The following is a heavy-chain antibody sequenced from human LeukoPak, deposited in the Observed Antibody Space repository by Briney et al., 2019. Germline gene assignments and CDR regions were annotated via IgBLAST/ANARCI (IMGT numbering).Heavy chain of an antibody. CDR2: ISYDGSNK. CDR1: GFTFSSYA. CDR3: ARDLCTVTTCDNWFDP. J-gene: IGHJ5*02. V-gene: IGHV3-30-3*01. Sequence: GGSLRLSCAASGFTFSSYAMHWVRQAPGKGLEWVAVISYDGSNKYYADSVKGRFTISRDNSKDTLYLQMNSLRAEDTAVYYCARDLCTVTTCDNWFDPWGQGTLVTASS. D-gene: IGHD4-17*01.